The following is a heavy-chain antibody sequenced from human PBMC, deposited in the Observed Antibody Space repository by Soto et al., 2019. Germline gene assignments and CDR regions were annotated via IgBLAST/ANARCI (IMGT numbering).Heavy chain of an antibody. J-gene: IGHJ5*02. CDR2: ITAGNGDT. CDR3: ARARGPNWFDP. V-gene: IGHV1-3*01. Sequence: GASVKVSCKASGYTFSNYGVHWVRQAPGQRLEWMGWITAGNGDTNYSHKFEGRVTITRDTSASTAYMELSSLRPDDTAVYYCARARGPNWFDPWGQGTLVTVSS. D-gene: IGHD3-10*01. CDR1: GYTFSNYG.